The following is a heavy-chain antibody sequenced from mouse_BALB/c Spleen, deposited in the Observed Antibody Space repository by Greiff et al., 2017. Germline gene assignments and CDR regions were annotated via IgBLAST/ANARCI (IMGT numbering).Heavy chain of an antibody. Sequence: EVNLVESGGGLVKPGGSLKLSCAASGFAFSSYDMSWVRQTPEKRLEWVAYISSGGGSTYYPDTVKGRFTISRDNAKNTLYLQMSSLKSEDTAMYYCASIYSSFAYWGQGTLVTVSA. V-gene: IGHV5-12-1*01. CDR3: ASIYSSFAY. J-gene: IGHJ3*01. CDR2: ISSGGGST. CDR1: GFAFSSYD. D-gene: IGHD2-12*01.